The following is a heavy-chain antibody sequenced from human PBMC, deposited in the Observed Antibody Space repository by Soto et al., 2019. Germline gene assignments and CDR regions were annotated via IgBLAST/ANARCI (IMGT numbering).Heavy chain of an antibody. CDR2: IYYSGST. CDR3: PTRITIFGVASAFDY. V-gene: IGHV4-39*01. CDR1: GGSISSSSYY. D-gene: IGHD3-3*01. J-gene: IGHJ4*02. Sequence: ASETLSLTCTVSGGSISSSSYYWGWIRQPPGKGLEWIGSIYYSGSTYYNPSLKSRVTISVDTSKNQLSLKLSSVTAADTAVYYCPTRITIFGVASAFDYWGQGTLVTVSS.